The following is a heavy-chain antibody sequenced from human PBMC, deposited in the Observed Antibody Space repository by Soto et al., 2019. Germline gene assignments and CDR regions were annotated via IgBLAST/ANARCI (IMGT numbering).Heavy chain of an antibody. CDR1: GFTFSNYG. D-gene: IGHD1-26*01. CDR3: ASDLVGASDSYGLDV. V-gene: IGHV3-33*01. CDR2: IWHDGNNK. J-gene: IGHJ6*02. Sequence: GSLRLSCAASGFTFSNYGMHWVRQAPGKGLEWVAIIWHDGNNKYYADSVRGRSIISRDNSKNRLYLQMNSLRAEDTAVYYCASDLVGASDSYGLDVWGQGTPVTVSS.